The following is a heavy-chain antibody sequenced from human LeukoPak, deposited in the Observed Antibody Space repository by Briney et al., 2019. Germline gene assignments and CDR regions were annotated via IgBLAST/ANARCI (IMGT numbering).Heavy chain of an antibody. D-gene: IGHD6-6*01. CDR2: IYYSGST. Sequence: SETLSLTCTVSGGSISSSSYYWGWIRQPPGKGLEWIGSIYYSGSTYYNPSLKSRVTISVDTSKNQFSLKLSSVTAADTAVYYCAGIIAARPGCFDYWGQGTLVTVSS. J-gene: IGHJ4*02. CDR1: GGSISSSSYY. CDR3: AGIIAARPGCFDY. V-gene: IGHV4-39*01.